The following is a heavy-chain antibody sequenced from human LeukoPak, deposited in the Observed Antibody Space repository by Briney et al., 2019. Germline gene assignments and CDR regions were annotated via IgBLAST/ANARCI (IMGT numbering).Heavy chain of an antibody. J-gene: IGHJ6*02. CDR3: ARRYKDYYGMDV. Sequence: GGSLRLSCAASGFTFSTYWMHWVRQGPGKGLVWVSRINSDGSSITYEDSVKGRFTISRDNAKNTLYLQMNSLRAEDTALYYCARRYKDYYGMDVWGQGTTVTVSS. CDR1: GFTFSTYW. D-gene: IGHD1-14*01. CDR2: INSDGSSI. V-gene: IGHV3-74*01.